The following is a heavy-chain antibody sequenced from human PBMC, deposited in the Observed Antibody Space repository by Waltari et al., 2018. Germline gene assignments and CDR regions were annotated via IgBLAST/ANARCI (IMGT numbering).Heavy chain of an antibody. CDR1: AYTFSTYG. CDR2: ISAHNGNT. V-gene: IGHV1-18*01. CDR3: ATSVGGNMEFDN. J-gene: IGHJ1*01. Sequence: QAQLAQSGAEVKKPGASVKVSCKASAYTFSTYGITWVRQVPGQGLEWMGWISAHNGNTNHAQKFQDRVTLTTDTSTHTAHLEMRSLTADDTAVYYCATSVGGNMEFDNWGQGTLVTVSS. D-gene: IGHD6-19*01.